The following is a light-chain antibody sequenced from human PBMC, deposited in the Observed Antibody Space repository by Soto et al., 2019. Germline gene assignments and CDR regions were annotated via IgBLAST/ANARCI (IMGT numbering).Light chain of an antibody. V-gene: IGLV2-23*01. CDR1: TSDVGSYSL. CDR2: EDS. J-gene: IGLJ1*01. Sequence: QSVLTQPASVSGSPGQSITMPCTGTTSDVGSYSLLSWYQQHPGKAPKLMIYEDSKRPSGVSNRFSGSKSGNTASLTISGLQAEDEADYYCYSYAGSSIYVFGTGTKVTVL. CDR3: YSYAGSSIYV.